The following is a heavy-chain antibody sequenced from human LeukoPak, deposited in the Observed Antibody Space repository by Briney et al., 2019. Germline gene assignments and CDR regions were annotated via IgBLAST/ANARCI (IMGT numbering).Heavy chain of an antibody. Sequence: ASVKVSCKASGYTFTGYYMHWMRQAPGQGPEWMGWMNPNSGGTNYAQKFQGRVTMTRDTSISTAYMELSRLRSDDTAVYYCARDRGRDGYNHFDYWGQGTLVTVSS. D-gene: IGHD5-24*01. V-gene: IGHV1-2*02. CDR3: ARDRGRDGYNHFDY. CDR2: MNPNSGGT. CDR1: GYTFTGYY. J-gene: IGHJ4*02.